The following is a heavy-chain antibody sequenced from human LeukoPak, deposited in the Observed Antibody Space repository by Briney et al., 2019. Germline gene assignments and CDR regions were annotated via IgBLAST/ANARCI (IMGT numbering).Heavy chain of an antibody. CDR1: GGSFSSYY. CDR3: APIFGDYSDFDS. CDR2: IKHTGGT. V-gene: IGHV4-34*01. J-gene: IGHJ4*01. Sequence: SETLSLTCAVYGGSFSSYYWSWIRQPPGKGLEWIGEIKHTGGTNYNPSLRSRVTISLDTSKNQFSLRLSSVTAADTAVYYCAPIFGDYSDFDSWGQGTLGTVSS. D-gene: IGHD4-17*01.